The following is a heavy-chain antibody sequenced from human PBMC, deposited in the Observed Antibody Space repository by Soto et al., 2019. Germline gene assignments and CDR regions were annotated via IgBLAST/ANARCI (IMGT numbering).Heavy chain of an antibody. D-gene: IGHD6-19*01. CDR2: IYWDDDK. CDR3: AHRRSTSSTYYFDY. Sequence: SGASLVNTTQTLTPTCTVSGFSRSTRGVGVGWIRQPPGKALEWVALIYWDDDKRYSPSLKSRLTITKATSKNQVVLTMTNMDPVDTATYYGAHRRSTSSTYYFDYWGQGTLVTVSS. V-gene: IGHV2-5*02. CDR1: GFSRSTRGVG. J-gene: IGHJ4*01.